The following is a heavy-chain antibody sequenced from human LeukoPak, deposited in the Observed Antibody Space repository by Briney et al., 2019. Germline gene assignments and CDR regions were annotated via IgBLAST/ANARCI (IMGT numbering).Heavy chain of an antibody. CDR1: GNYW. V-gene: IGHV3-74*01. J-gene: IGHJ4*02. D-gene: IGHD2/OR15-2a*01. Sequence: GGSLRLSCAASGNYWMHWVRQAPGKGLVWVSHINSDGSWTSYADSVKGRFTISKDNAKNTVYLQMNSLRAEDTTVYYCVSFYETYWGRGTLVTVSS. CDR3: VSFYETY. CDR2: INSDGSWT.